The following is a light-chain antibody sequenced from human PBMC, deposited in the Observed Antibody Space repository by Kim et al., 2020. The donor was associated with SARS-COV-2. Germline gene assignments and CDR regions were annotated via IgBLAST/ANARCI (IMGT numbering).Light chain of an antibody. CDR3: RQRSHWRVT. CDR1: QSVSSY. J-gene: IGKJ4*01. V-gene: IGKV3-11*01. Sequence: EIVLTQSPATLSLSPGERATLSCRTSQSVSSYLAWYQQKPGQAPRLLIYDASNRATGIPARFSGSGSGTDFTLTISSLEPEDFAVYYCRQRSHWRVTFGGGTKVDIK. CDR2: DAS.